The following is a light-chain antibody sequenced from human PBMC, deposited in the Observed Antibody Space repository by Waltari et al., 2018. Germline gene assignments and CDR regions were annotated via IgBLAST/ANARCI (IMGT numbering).Light chain of an antibody. J-gene: IGKJ2*03. V-gene: IGKV3-20*01. CDR3: QQYGSSPYS. CDR1: QSVSSSY. CDR2: GAS. Sequence: EIVLTQSPGTLSLSPGERAPLSCRASQSVSSSYLAWYQQKPGQAPRLLLYGASSRATGIPDRFSGSGSGTDFTLTISRLEPEDFAVYYCQQYGSSPYSFGQGTKLEIK.